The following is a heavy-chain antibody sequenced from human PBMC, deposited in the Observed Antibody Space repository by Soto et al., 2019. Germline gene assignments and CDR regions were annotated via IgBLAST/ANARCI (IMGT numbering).Heavy chain of an antibody. CDR3: ARGSDYVGWFDP. Sequence: LSLTCTVSGGSISSYYWSWIRQPPGKGLEWIGYIYYSGSTNYNPSLKSRVTISVDTSKNQFSLKLSSVTAADTAVYYCARGSDYVGWFDPWGQGTLVTVSS. CDR2: IYYSGST. J-gene: IGHJ5*02. CDR1: GGSISSYY. D-gene: IGHD4-17*01. V-gene: IGHV4-59*01.